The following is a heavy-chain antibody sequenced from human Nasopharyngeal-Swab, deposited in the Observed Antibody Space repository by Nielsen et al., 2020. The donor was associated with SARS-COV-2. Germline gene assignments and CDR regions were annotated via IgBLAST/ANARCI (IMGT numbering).Heavy chain of an antibody. V-gene: IGHV1-2*06. D-gene: IGHD3-16*01. Sequence: ASVKVSCKASGYTFSDYFIHWVRQAPGQGLEWMGRISPNSGGTNFAQKFRGRVTVTRDASISTAYLELTGLTSDDTAAYYCARSYATVGCPFDPWGQGTLVTVSS. CDR3: ARSYATVGCPFDP. CDR2: ISPNSGGT. CDR1: GYTFSDYF. J-gene: IGHJ5*02.